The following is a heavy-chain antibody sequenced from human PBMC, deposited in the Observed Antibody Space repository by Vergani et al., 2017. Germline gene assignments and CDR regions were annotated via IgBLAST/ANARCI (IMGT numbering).Heavy chain of an antibody. CDR1: GFTFSSFS. D-gene: IGHD5-18*01. CDR2: ISSSSSYI. Sequence: EVQLVESGGGLVKPGGSLRLSCAASGFTFSSFSMNWVRQAPGKGLEWVSSISSSSSYIYYADSVKGRFTISRDNAKNSLYLQMNSLRAEDTAVYYCAGDHGYGQMGDYWGQGTLVTVSS. CDR3: AGDHGYGQMGDY. J-gene: IGHJ4*02. V-gene: IGHV3-21*01.